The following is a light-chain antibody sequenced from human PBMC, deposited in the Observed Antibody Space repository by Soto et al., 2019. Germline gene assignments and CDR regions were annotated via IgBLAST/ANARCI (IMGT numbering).Light chain of an antibody. CDR2: WAS. V-gene: IGKV4-1*01. CDR1: QSVLYSSDNNNY. J-gene: IGKJ3*01. Sequence: DIVMTQSPDSPAVSLGERATIHCKSSQSVLYSSDNNNYLAWYQQKPGQSPKLLISWASTRESGVPDRFSGSGSGTDFTLTISSLQAEDVAVYYCQQYYTIPVFGPGTKVNIK. CDR3: QQYYTIPV.